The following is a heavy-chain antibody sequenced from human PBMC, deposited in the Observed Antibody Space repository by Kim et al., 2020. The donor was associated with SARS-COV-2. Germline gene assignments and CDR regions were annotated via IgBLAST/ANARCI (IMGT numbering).Heavy chain of an antibody. Sequence: YSQQFQGRVTITRDTSASTAYMELSSLRSEDTAVYYCAREFTMVRGVISYYWGQGTLVTVSS. CDR3: AREFTMVRGVISYY. D-gene: IGHD3-10*01. J-gene: IGHJ4*02. V-gene: IGHV1-3*01.